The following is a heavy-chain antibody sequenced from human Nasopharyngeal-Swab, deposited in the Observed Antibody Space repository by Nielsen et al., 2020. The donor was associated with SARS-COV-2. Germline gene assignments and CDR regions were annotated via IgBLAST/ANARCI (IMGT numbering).Heavy chain of an antibody. Sequence: LSLTCAASGFTVSSNYMSWVRQAPGKGLEWVSVIYSGGSTYYADSVKGRFTISRDNSKNTLYLQMNSLRAEDTAVYYCARVQRTMIHHYYFDYWGQGTLVTVSS. CDR1: GFTVSSNY. D-gene: IGHD3-22*01. CDR3: ARVQRTMIHHYYFDY. J-gene: IGHJ4*02. CDR2: IYSGGST. V-gene: IGHV3-53*01.